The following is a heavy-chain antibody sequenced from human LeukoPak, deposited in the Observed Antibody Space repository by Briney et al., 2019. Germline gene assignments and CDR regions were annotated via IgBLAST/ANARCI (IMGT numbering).Heavy chain of an antibody. Sequence: PSETLSLTCTVSGGSISSGGYYWSWIRQPPGKGLEWIGYIYHSGSTYYNPSLKSRVTISVDRSKNQFSLKLSSVTAADTAVYYCARTPYSGRYYYFDYWGQGTLVTVSS. J-gene: IGHJ4*02. CDR2: IYHSGST. CDR3: ARTPYSGRYYYFDY. D-gene: IGHD1-26*01. CDR1: GGSISSGGYY. V-gene: IGHV4-30-2*01.